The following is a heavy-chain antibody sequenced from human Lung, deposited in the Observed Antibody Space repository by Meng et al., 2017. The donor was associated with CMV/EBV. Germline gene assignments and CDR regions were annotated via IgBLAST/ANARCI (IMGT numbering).Heavy chain of an antibody. D-gene: IGHD1-14*01. V-gene: IGHV3-74*03. J-gene: IGHJ5*01. Sequence: VQLVESGGGSVRPGGSRILSCADSGFTFSDYLMHWVRQAPGEGPVWVSRIDTYGTVTSYAESVRGRFTISRDNSKKTLYLQMNDLRAGDSGVYYCVRDLVGNRDSWGHGTMVTVSA. CDR2: IDTYGTVT. CDR1: GFTFSDYL. CDR3: VRDLVGNRDS.